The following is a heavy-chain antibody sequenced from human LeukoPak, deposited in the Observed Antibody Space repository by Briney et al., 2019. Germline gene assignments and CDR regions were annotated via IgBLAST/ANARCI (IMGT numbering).Heavy chain of an antibody. CDR2: IYSGGST. J-gene: IGHJ6*03. CDR3: ARATMDYSPYYYMDV. CDR1: GFTFSSNY. V-gene: IGHV3-66*01. Sequence: GGSLRLSCAASGFTFSSNYMSWVRQAPGKGLEWVSVIYSGGSTYYADSVKGRFTISRDNSKNTLYLQMNSLRAEDTAVYYCARATMDYSPYYYMDVWGKGTTVTISS. D-gene: IGHD2-21*01.